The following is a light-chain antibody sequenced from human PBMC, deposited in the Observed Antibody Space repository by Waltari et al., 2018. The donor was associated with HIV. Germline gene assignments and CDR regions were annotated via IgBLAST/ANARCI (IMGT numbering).Light chain of an antibody. V-gene: IGKV3-11*01. CDR3: QQRSNWPRFT. CDR2: DAS. Sequence: DIVLTQSPATLSLSPGERATLSCRASQSVSNNFAWYQQRPGKAPRLLIYDASNRATGIPARFSGSWSGTDFTLTISSLEPEDFVVYYCQQRSNWPRFTFGQGTRLEI. J-gene: IGKJ2*01. CDR1: QSVSNN.